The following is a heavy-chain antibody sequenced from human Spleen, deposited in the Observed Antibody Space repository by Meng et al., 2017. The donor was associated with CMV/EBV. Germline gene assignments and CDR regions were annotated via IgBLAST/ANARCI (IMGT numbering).Heavy chain of an antibody. Sequence: HGRLVQSGAEVRKPGASVNVSCKASGYTFTGYYRHWVRQAPGQGLEWMGWINPNSGGTNYAQKFQGRVTMTRDTSISTAYMELSRLRSDDTAVYYCARDGEITMVRGVMSWFDPWGQGTLVTVSS. D-gene: IGHD3-10*01. CDR3: ARDGEITMVRGVMSWFDP. J-gene: IGHJ5*02. CDR2: INPNSGGT. CDR1: GYTFTGYY. V-gene: IGHV1-2*02.